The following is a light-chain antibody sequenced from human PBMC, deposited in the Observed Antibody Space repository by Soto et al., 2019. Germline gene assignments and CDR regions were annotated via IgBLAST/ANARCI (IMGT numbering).Light chain of an antibody. V-gene: IGKV1-39*01. CDR2: TAA. CDR3: QQGKSFPLT. Sequence: IPLTQFPFSMSAAFEDRVAITCRASQSISSYLNWYQQKTGLAPTLVIYTAARLHGGGPSRFSGSASGTDFTLTISSLQPEDVATYYCQQGKSFPLTFGGGTKVDNK. CDR1: QSISSY. J-gene: IGKJ4*01.